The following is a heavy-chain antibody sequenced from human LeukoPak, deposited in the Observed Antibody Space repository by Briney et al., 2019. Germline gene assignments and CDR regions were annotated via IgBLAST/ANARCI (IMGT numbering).Heavy chain of an antibody. V-gene: IGHV1-46*01. D-gene: IGHD3-3*01. Sequence: ASVKVSCKASGGTFSSYAISWVRQAPGQGLEWMGIINPSGGSTSYAQKFQGRVTMTRDMSTSTVYMELSSLRSEDTAVYYCAREFYKEWLPEFDPWGQGTLVTVSS. CDR2: INPSGGST. CDR3: AREFYKEWLPEFDP. CDR1: GGTFSSYA. J-gene: IGHJ5*02.